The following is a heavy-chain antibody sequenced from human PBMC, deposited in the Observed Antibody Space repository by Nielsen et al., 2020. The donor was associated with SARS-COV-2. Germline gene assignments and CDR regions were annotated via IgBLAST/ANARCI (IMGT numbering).Heavy chain of an antibody. J-gene: IGHJ6*02. Sequence: GGSLRLSCAASGFTFSSYGMHWVRQAPGKGLGWVAVISYDGSNKYYADSVKGRFTISRDNSKNTLYLQMNSLRAEDTAVYYCAKTYYYDSSGYYPDLGYYGMDVWGQGTTVTVSS. CDR1: GFTFSSYG. V-gene: IGHV3-30*18. D-gene: IGHD3-22*01. CDR3: AKTYYYDSSGYYPDLGYYGMDV. CDR2: ISYDGSNK.